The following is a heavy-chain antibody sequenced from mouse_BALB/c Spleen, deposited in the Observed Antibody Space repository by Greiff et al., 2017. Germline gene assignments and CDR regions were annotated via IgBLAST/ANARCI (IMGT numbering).Heavy chain of an antibody. CDR1: GYAFSSSW. CDR3: ARGGYYPYFDY. Sequence: QVQLQQSGPELVKPGASVKISCKASGYAFSSSWMNWVKQRPGQGLEWIGRIYPGDGDTNYNGKFKGKATLTADKSSSTAYMQLSSLTSVDSAVYFCARGGYYPYFDYWGQGTTLTVSS. CDR2: IYPGDGDT. J-gene: IGHJ2*01. V-gene: IGHV1-82*01. D-gene: IGHD2-3*01.